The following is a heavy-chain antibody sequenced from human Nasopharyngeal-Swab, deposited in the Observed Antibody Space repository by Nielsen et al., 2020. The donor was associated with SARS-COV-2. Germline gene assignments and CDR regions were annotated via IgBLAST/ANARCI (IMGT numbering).Heavy chain of an antibody. CDR3: AKDPQGYSGSYFN. CDR1: GFTFSSYA. D-gene: IGHD1-26*01. V-gene: IGHV3-23*01. J-gene: IGHJ4*02. Sequence: GESLKISCAASGFTFSSYAMSWVRQAPGKGLEWVSAISGSGGSTYYADSVKGRFTISRDNSKNTLYLQMNSLRAEDTAVYYCAKDPQGYSGSYFNWGQGTLVTVSS. CDR2: ISGSGGST.